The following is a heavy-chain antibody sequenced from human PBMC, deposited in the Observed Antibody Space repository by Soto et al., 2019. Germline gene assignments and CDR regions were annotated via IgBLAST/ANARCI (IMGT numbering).Heavy chain of an antibody. D-gene: IGHD1-26*01. CDR3: ARLGGSYAVPHFDY. CDR2: IYYSGTT. V-gene: IGHV4-59*08. Sequence: WTWIRQPPGKGLEWMGYIYYSGTTTNYNPSLKSRVTLSVDTSKNQFSLKLSSVTAADTAVYYCARLGGSYAVPHFDYWGLGTLVTVSS. J-gene: IGHJ4*02.